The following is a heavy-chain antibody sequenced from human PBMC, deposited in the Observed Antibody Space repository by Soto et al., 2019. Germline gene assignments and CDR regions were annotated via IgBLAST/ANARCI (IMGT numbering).Heavy chain of an antibody. CDR1: GFTFSSYE. CDR2: ISTSGNYI. V-gene: IGHV3-48*03. Sequence: GGSLRLSCAASGFTFSSYEMNLVRQAPGKGLEWVSYISTSGNYIYYADSVKVRFTISRHNAKNSLYLQMTSLRVEDTAVYYCAREPLVPAGSFDYWGQGTLVTVSS. J-gene: IGHJ4*02. CDR3: AREPLVPAGSFDY. D-gene: IGHD2-2*01.